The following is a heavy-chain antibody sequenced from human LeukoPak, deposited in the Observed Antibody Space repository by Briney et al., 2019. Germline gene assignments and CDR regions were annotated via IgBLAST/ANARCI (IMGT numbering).Heavy chain of an antibody. D-gene: IGHD1-26*01. Sequence: ASVKVSCKASGYTFTSYDINWVRQAPGQGLEWMGWMDPNSGNTGYAQKFQGRVTMTRNTSISTAYMELSSLRSEDTAVYYCARGQWELGWFDPWGQGTLVTVSS. CDR3: ARGQWELGWFDP. J-gene: IGHJ5*02. CDR1: GYTFTSYD. CDR2: MDPNSGNT. V-gene: IGHV1-8*01.